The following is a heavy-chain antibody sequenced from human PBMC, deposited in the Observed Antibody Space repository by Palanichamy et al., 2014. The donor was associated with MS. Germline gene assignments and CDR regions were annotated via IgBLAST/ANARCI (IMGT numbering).Heavy chain of an antibody. CDR1: GFTVRSNY. D-gene: IGHD6-13*01. J-gene: IGHJ6*02. V-gene: IGHV3-53*02. Sequence: EVQLVETGGGLIQPGGSLRLSCAASGFTVRSNYMNWVRQAPGKGLEWVSVIYSGGSTYYADSVKGRFTIARDKSENTLYLQMNSLRAEDTAVYYCARDGSLGYSYRMDVWGQGTTVTVSS. CDR2: IYSGGST. CDR3: ARDGSLGYSYRMDV.